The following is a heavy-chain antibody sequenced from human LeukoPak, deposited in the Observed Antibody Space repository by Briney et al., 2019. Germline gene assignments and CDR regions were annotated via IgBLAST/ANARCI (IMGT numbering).Heavy chain of an antibody. CDR1: GCTFTNFD. V-gene: IGHV1-8*01. J-gene: IGHJ5*02. CDR2: MNPNSGST. D-gene: IGHD3-3*01. CDR3: ARAILGMIIRAFDP. Sequence: ASVKVSCKASGCTFTNFDINWVRQASGQGLEWVGWMNPNSGSTGYAQKFQGRVTMTRNTSIGTAYMELSSLRSDDTAVYYCARAILGMIIRAFDPWGQGTLVTVSS.